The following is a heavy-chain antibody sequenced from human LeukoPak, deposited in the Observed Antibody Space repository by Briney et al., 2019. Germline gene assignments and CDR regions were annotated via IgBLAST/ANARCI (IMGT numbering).Heavy chain of an antibody. J-gene: IGHJ6*03. CDR1: GGSISSGSYY. Sequence: SQTLSLTCTVSGGSISSGSYYWSWIRQPAGKGLEWIGRIYTSGSTNYNPSLKSRVTISVDTSKNQFSLKLSSVTAADTAVYYCARGDRSRGLAVYYMDVWGKGTTVTVSS. CDR3: ARGDRSRGLAVYYMDV. CDR2: IYTSGST. D-gene: IGHD2-15*01. V-gene: IGHV4-61*02.